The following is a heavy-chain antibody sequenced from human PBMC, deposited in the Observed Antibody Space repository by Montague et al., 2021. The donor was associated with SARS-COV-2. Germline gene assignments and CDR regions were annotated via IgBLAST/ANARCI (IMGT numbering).Heavy chain of an antibody. D-gene: IGHD3-9*01. Sequence: SETLSLTCTVSGGSISSSSYYWGWIRQPPGKGLEWIGSIYYSGSTYYNPSLKSRVTISVDTSKNQLSLKLSSVTAADTAVYYCARHALGYFDWLNEGYFDYWGQGTLVTVSS. V-gene: IGHV4-39*01. J-gene: IGHJ4*02. CDR3: ARHALGYFDWLNEGYFDY. CDR2: IYYSGST. CDR1: GGSISSSSYY.